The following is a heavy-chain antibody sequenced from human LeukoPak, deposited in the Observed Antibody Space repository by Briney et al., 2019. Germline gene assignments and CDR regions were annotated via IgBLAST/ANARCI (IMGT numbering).Heavy chain of an antibody. CDR2: ISGSGGST. D-gene: IGHD3-10*01. CDR3: AKPSSMVRGVIQWRSWFDP. J-gene: IGHJ5*02. CDR1: GFTFSSYG. Sequence: GGTLRLSCAASGFTFSSYGMSWVRQAPGKGLGWVSAISGSGGSTYCADSVKGRFTISRDNSKNTLYLQMNSLRAEDTAVYYCAKPSSMVRGVIQWRSWFDPWGQGTLVTVSS. V-gene: IGHV3-23*01.